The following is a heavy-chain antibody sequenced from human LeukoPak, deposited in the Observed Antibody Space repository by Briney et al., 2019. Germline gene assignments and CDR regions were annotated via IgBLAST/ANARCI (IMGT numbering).Heavy chain of an antibody. V-gene: IGHV3-53*01. CDR2: IYSGGST. J-gene: IGHJ4*02. Sequence: PGGSLRLSCAASGFTVSDNYMGWVRQAPGKGLEWVSVIYSGGSTYYADSVKGRFTISRDNSKNTLYLQMNSLRAEDTAVYYCARSDLDYFDYWGQGTLVTVSS. CDR3: ARSDLDYFDY. D-gene: IGHD2-21*02. CDR1: GFTVSDNY.